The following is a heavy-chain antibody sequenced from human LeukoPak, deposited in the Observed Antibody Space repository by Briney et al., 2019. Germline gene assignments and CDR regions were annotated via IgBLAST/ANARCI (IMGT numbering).Heavy chain of an antibody. J-gene: IGHJ5*02. D-gene: IGHD3-10*01. CDR3: ARDRVYYYVSGYGEFDP. CDR2: IYYSGST. CDR1: GGSISSYY. V-gene: IGHV4-59*01. Sequence: SETLSLTCTVSGGSISSYYWSWIRQPPGKGLEWIGHIYYSGSTNYNPSLKSRVTISVDTSKNQFSLKLSSVTAADTAVYYCARDRVYYYVSGYGEFDPWGQGTLVTVSS.